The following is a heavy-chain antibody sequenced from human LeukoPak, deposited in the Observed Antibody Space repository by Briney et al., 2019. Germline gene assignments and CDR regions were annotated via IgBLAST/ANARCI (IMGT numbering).Heavy chain of an antibody. CDR1: GYTFTSYY. CDR2: INPSGGST. Sequence: AASVKVSCKASGYTFTSYYMHWVRQAPGQGLEWMGIINPSGGSTSYAQKFQGRVTMTRDTSTSTVYMELSSLRSEDTAVYYCAREGGITIFQEDAFDIWGQGTMVTVSS. V-gene: IGHV1-46*01. J-gene: IGHJ3*02. CDR3: AREGGITIFQEDAFDI. D-gene: IGHD3-9*01.